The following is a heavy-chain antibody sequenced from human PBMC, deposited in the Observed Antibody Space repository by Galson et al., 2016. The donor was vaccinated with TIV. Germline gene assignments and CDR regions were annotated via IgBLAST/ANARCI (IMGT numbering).Heavy chain of an antibody. Sequence: SVKVSCKASGYSLVSYDIHWVRQAAGQGLEWLGWMSPNSGNTGYAQKFQGRVTMTRNTSISTAYMELSGLRSADTAVYYCARIHVFLGWFDPWGPGTLVTVSS. D-gene: IGHD2/OR15-2a*01. J-gene: IGHJ5*02. CDR3: ARIHVFLGWFDP. CDR2: MSPNSGNT. V-gene: IGHV1-8*02. CDR1: GYSLVSYD.